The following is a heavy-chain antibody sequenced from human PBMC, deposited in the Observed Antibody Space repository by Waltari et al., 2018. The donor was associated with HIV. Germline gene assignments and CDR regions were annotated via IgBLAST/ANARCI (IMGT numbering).Heavy chain of an antibody. V-gene: IGHV3-23*01. CDR1: GFAYVSYA. CDR2: ISGSGADS. Sequence: EVQLLESGGGLVQPGGSRRLSCAASGFAYVSYAITWVRQSSGGGLEWVSAISGSGADSFYADSVKGRFTISRDNSKNMVYLQMNNLRAADTAIYYCAKAYSDNTAYYYDFWGRGTRVTVAS. CDR3: AKAYSDNTAYYYDF. J-gene: IGHJ4*02. D-gene: IGHD3-22*01.